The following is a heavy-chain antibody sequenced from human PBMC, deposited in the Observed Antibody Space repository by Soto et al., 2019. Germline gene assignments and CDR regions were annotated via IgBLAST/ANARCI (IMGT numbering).Heavy chain of an antibody. CDR3: VDGYNSGYYGMDV. J-gene: IGHJ6*02. D-gene: IGHD5-12*01. CDR2: IIPIFGTA. CDR1: VGSLSSYA. Sequence: SVKVSCKGSVGSLSSYAISWVRQAPGQGLEWMGGIIPIFGTANYAQKFQGRATITADESTSTAYMELSSLRSEDTAVYYCVDGYNSGYYGMDVWGQGTTVTVSS. V-gene: IGHV1-69*13.